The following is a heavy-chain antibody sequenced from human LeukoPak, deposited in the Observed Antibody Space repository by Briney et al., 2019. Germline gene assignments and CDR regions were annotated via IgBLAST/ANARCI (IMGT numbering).Heavy chain of an antibody. D-gene: IGHD3-9*01. Sequence: SETLSPTCGVYGGSFSGYFWSWIRQPPGKGLEWIGEINHSGSTNYNPSLKSRVTISVDTSKNQFSLKLSSVTAADTAVYYCARGAPTLRYFDWLFPFDYWGQGTTVTVSS. CDR3: ARGAPTLRYFDWLFPFDY. CDR2: INHSGST. CDR1: GGSFSGYF. J-gene: IGHJ4*02. V-gene: IGHV4-34*01.